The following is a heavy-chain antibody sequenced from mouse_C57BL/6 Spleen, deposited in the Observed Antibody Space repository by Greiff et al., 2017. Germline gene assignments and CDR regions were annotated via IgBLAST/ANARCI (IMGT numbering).Heavy chain of an antibody. CDR1: GFNIKDYY. Sequence: VQLQQSGAELVKPGASVKLSCTASGFNIKDYYMHWVKQRPEQGLEWIGRIDPEDGETKYAPKFQGKATITADTSSNTAYLQHSSLTSEDTAVYYCAFITTVVATEAYWGQGTLVTVSA. V-gene: IGHV14-2*01. CDR3: AFITTVVATEAY. J-gene: IGHJ3*01. CDR2: IDPEDGET. D-gene: IGHD1-1*01.